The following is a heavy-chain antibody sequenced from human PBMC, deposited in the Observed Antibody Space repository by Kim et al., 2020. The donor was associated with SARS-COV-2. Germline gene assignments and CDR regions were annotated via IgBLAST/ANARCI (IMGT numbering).Heavy chain of an antibody. Sequence: GGSLRLSCAASGFTFNSYGMHWVRQAPGKGLEWVAVISYDGSNKYYTDSVKGRFTISRDNSKNTLYLQMSSLRAEDTAVFYCAKDRGSSPTLDYWGQGTLVTVSS. J-gene: IGHJ4*02. CDR1: GFTFNSYG. V-gene: IGHV3-30*18. D-gene: IGHD3-16*01. CDR3: AKDRGSSPTLDY. CDR2: ISYDGSNK.